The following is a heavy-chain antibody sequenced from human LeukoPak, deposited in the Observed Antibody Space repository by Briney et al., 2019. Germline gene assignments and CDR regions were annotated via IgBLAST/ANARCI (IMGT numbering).Heavy chain of an antibody. V-gene: IGHV3-23*01. D-gene: IGHD6-19*01. CDR2: ISGSGGST. CDR3: AKLEGVAVAGRGLYYFDY. Sequence: GGSLRLSCAASGFTFSSYAMSWVRQAPRKGLEWVSAISGSGGSTYYADSVKGRFTISRDNSKNTLYLQMNSLRAEDTAVYYCAKLEGVAVAGRGLYYFDYWGQGTLVTVSS. CDR1: GFTFSSYA. J-gene: IGHJ4*02.